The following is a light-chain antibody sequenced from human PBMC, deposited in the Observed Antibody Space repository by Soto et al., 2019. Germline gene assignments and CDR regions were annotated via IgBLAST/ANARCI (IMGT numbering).Light chain of an antibody. V-gene: IGLV2-11*01. J-gene: IGLJ1*01. CDR2: DVN. Sequence: QSVLTQPRSVSGSPGQSVTISCTGTSSDVGTYNYVSWYQQHPGKAPKVMIYDVNKRPSGVPDRFSGSKSGNTASLTVSGLQAEDEADYYCTSYAGSHKYVYGTGTRSPS. CDR3: TSYAGSHKYV. CDR1: SSDVGTYNY.